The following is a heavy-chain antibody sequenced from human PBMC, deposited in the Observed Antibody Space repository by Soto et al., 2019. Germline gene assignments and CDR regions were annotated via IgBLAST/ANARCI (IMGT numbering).Heavy chain of an antibody. CDR2: ISGSGGST. CDR1: GFTFGSYA. CDR3: AKYTTHYPRDLYYHYGMDV. D-gene: IGHD1-26*01. V-gene: IGHV3-23*01. Sequence: PRGSLRLSCAASGFTFGSYAMSWVRQAPGKGLEWVSVISGSGGSTYSAASVKGRFTISRDNSKNTLYLQLNRMRADDTAVHSCAKYTTHYPRDLYYHYGMDVWGQGTTVTVSS. J-gene: IGHJ6*02.